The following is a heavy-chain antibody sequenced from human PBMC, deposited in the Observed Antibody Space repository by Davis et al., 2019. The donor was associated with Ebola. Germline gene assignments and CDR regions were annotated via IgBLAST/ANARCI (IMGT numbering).Heavy chain of an antibody. CDR2: ISWNSGSI. Sequence: SLKISCAASGFTFDDYAMHWVRQAPGKGLEWVSGISWNSGSIGYADSVKGRFTISRDNSKNTLYLQMNSLRAEDTAVYFCAKISASYRRSWHGDVEYFQHWGQGTLVTVSS. J-gene: IGHJ1*01. CDR1: GFTFDDYA. V-gene: IGHV3-9*01. CDR3: AKISASYRRSWHGDVEYFQH. D-gene: IGHD6-13*01.